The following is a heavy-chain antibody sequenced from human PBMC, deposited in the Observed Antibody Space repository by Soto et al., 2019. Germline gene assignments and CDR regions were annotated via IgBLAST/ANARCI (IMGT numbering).Heavy chain of an antibody. J-gene: IGHJ5*02. V-gene: IGHV3-21*01. D-gene: IGHD4-17*01. CDR2: ISSSSIYI. CDR3: ARAHLTTNPWLDP. CDR1: GFTFSSYS. Sequence: GGSLRLSCAASGFTFSSYSMNWVRQAPGKGLEWVSSISSSSIYIYYAGSVKGRFTISRDNAKNSLYLQMNSLRAEDTAVYYCARAHLTTNPWLDPWGQGTLVTVSS.